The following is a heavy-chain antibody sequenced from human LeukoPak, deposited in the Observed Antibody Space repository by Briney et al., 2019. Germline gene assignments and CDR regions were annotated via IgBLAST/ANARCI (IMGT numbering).Heavy chain of an antibody. J-gene: IGHJ1*01. CDR3: ASCILHEYFQH. V-gene: IGHV4-31*03. CDR1: GGSISSGGYY. CDR2: IYYSGST. Sequence: SETLSLTCTVSGGSISSGGYYWSWIRQHPGKGVEWIGYIYYSGSTYYNPSLKSRVTISVDKSKNQFSLKLSSVTAADTAVYYCASCILHEYFQHWGQGTLVTVSS. D-gene: IGHD2-15*01.